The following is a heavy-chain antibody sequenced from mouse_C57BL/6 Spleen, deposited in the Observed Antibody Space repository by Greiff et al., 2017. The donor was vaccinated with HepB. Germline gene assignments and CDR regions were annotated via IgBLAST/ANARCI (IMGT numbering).Heavy chain of an antibody. CDR3: ARGDYYGSSQRYFDY. J-gene: IGHJ2*01. Sequence: EVKVVESGGGLVKPGGSLKLSCAASGFTFSDYGMHWVRQAPEKGLEWVAYISSGSSTIYYADTVKGRFTISRDNAKNTLFLQMTSLRSEDTAMYYCARGDYYGSSQRYFDYWGQGTTLTVSS. CDR2: ISSGSSTI. CDR1: GFTFSDYG. V-gene: IGHV5-17*01. D-gene: IGHD1-1*01.